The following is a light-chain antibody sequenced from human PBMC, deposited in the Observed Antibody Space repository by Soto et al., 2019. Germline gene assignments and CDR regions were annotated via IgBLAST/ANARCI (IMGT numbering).Light chain of an antibody. CDR3: QQYNNWPRT. J-gene: IGKJ1*01. V-gene: IGKV3-15*01. Sequence: EIVLTQSPATLSVSPGERATLSCRASQSVSTNLAWYQQIPGQAPRLLISDTFTRATGVPARFRGSGSGTEFALTISSLQSEDFAVYYCQQYNNWPRTFGQGTKVEVK. CDR2: DTF. CDR1: QSVSTN.